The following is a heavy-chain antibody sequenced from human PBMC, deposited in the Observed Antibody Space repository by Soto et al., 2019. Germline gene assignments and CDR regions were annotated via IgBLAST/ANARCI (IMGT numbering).Heavy chain of an antibody. V-gene: IGHV3-9*01. CDR2: ISWNSAST. Sequence: EVQLVESGGGLVEPGTSLRLSCVVSGFTYEDFAMHWVRQAPGKGLEWVSGISWNSASTGYADSVTGRFTISRDNVKNSLYLQMRNVTGDDTAMYYCVKDFRRYTNGLDVWGPGTSVTVSS. J-gene: IGHJ6*02. CDR1: GFTYEDFA. D-gene: IGHD5-18*01. CDR3: VKDFRRYTNGLDV.